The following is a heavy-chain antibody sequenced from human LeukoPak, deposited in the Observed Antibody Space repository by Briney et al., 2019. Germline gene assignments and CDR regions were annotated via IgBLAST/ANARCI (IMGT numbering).Heavy chain of an antibody. CDR1: GYSISSGYY. V-gene: IGHV4-38-2*02. CDR2: IYTSGST. D-gene: IGHD6-13*01. CDR3: ARTLRGQQLIPFDY. Sequence: PSETLSLTCTVSGYSISSGYYWGWIRQPPGKGLEWIGRIYTSGSTNYNPSLKSRVTMSVDTSKNQFSLKLSSVTAADTAVYYCARTLRGQQLIPFDYWGQGTLVTVSS. J-gene: IGHJ4*02.